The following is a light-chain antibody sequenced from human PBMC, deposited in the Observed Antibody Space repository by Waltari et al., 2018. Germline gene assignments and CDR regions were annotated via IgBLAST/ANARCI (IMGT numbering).Light chain of an antibody. Sequence: ELALTQSPGTLSLSSGDIATLACRASQSVSRALAWSQQNPGQAPILLIYGASNRATGIPDRFSGSGSGTDFSLIISRLEPEDFAVYYCQHYVRLPVTFGQGTKVEIK. V-gene: IGKV3-20*01. CDR2: GAS. CDR1: QSVSRA. CDR3: QHYVRLPVT. J-gene: IGKJ1*01.